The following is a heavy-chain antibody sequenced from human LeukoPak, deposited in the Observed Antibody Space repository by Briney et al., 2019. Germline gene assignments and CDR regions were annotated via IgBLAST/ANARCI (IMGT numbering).Heavy chain of an antibody. Sequence: SGGSLRLSCAASGFTFSSYEMNWVRQVPGKGLEWVSSISSSSSYIYYADSVKGRFTISRDNAKNSLYLQMNSLRAEDTAVYYCARDPGSYPTNFDYWGQGTLVTVSS. CDR1: GFTFSSYE. D-gene: IGHD1-26*01. J-gene: IGHJ4*02. V-gene: IGHV3-21*01. CDR3: ARDPGSYPTNFDY. CDR2: ISSSSSYI.